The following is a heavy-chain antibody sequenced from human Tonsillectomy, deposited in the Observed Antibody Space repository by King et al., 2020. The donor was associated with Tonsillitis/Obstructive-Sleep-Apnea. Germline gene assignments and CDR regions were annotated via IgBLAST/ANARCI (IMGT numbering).Heavy chain of an antibody. J-gene: IGHJ5*02. CDR3: AREQGLVTEPRFDP. CDR2: IWYDGSNK. V-gene: IGHV3-33*01. Sequence: VQLVESGGGVVQPGRSLRLSCAASGFTFSSYGMHWVRQAPGKGLEWVAVIWYDGSNKYYADSVKGRFTISRDNSKNTLYLQMNSLRAEDTAVYYCAREQGLVTEPRFDPCGQGTLVTVSS. CDR1: GFTFSSYG. D-gene: IGHD3/OR15-3a*01.